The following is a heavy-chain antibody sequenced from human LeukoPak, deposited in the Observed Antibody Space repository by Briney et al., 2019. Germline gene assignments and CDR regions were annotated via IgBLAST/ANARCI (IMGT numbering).Heavy chain of an antibody. D-gene: IGHD2-15*01. J-gene: IGHJ5*02. CDR3: ARVVAATSWFAP. CDR1: GGAITSYY. CDR2: IYYSGST. V-gene: IGHV4-59*01. Sequence: SGTLSLTCTVSGGAITSYYWSWIRQPPGKGLEWIGYIYYSGSTNYNPSLRSRVTISVDASRNHFSLKVTSVTAADTAVYYCARVVAATSWFAPWGQGTLVTVSS.